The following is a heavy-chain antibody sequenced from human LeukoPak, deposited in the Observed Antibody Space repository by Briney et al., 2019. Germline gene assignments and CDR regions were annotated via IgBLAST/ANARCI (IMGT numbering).Heavy chain of an antibody. Sequence: SETLSLTCTVSGGSMNKYYWSWVRQPPGKALEWIGYIYYSGSTKYNPSLKSRVTISVDTSKRQFSLNLTSVTAADTAVYYCARRRSGWYFLDYWGQGTLVTVSS. V-gene: IGHV4-59*08. J-gene: IGHJ4*02. CDR2: IYYSGST. CDR3: ARRRSGWYFLDY. D-gene: IGHD6-19*01. CDR1: GGSMNKYY.